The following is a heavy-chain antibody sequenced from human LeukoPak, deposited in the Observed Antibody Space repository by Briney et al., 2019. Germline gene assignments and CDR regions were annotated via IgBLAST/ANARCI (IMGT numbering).Heavy chain of an antibody. Sequence: GGSLRLSCAASGFTFSSYWMTWVRQAPGKGLEWVANIKPDGSVGYYVDSVRGRFIISRDNAGNSLYLQMNSLRVEDTAVYYCASTLTFGGVIVTKYFDYWGQGTLVTVSS. D-gene: IGHD3-16*02. V-gene: IGHV3-7*01. J-gene: IGHJ4*02. CDR3: ASTLTFGGVIVTKYFDY. CDR1: GFTFSSYW. CDR2: IKPDGSVG.